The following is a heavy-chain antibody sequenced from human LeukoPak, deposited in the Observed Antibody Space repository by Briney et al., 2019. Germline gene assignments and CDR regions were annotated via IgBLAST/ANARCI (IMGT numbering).Heavy chain of an antibody. Sequence: GGSLTLSCAASGFIFSTYGMHWVGQAPGKGLEWVAVVSYDGSDKYYADSVKGRFTISRDISKNTLYLQMDSLRAEDTAVYYCARDRCGGNCYTFDYWAQGTLVTVSS. CDR1: GFIFSTYG. J-gene: IGHJ4*02. CDR3: ARDRCGGNCYTFDY. D-gene: IGHD2-21*02. CDR2: VSYDGSDK. V-gene: IGHV3-30*03.